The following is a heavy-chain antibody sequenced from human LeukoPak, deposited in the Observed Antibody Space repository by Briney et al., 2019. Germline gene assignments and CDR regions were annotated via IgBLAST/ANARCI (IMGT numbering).Heavy chain of an antibody. D-gene: IGHD4-17*01. CDR1: GGSFSGYY. CDR2: INHSGST. V-gene: IGHV4-34*01. J-gene: IGHJ4*02. Sequence: SETLSLTCAVYGGSFSGYYWSWIRQPPGKGLEWIGEINHSGSTNYNPSLKTRVTMSVDTSKNQFSLKLSSVTAADTAVYYCARLRTVTTKDYWGQGTLVTVSS. CDR3: ARLRTVTTKDY.